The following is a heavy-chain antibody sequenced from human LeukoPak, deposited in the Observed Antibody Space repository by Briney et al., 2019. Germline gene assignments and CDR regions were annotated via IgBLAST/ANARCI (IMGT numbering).Heavy chain of an antibody. V-gene: IGHV1-18*01. J-gene: IGHJ4*02. CDR3: ARSYSYGSRPFFDY. D-gene: IGHD5-18*01. Sequence: ASVTVSCKASGYTFTSYGISWVRQAPGQGLEWMGWISAYSLNTNYAQNFQGRVTMTTDTSTSTAYMELSSLRSEDTAVYYCARSYSYGSRPFFDYWGQGTLVTVSS. CDR1: GYTFTSYG. CDR2: ISAYSLNT.